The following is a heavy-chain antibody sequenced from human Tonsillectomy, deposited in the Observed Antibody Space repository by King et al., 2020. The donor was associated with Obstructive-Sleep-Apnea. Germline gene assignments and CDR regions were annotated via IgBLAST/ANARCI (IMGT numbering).Heavy chain of an antibody. V-gene: IGHV3-33*01. CDR3: ASGYCSSTSCYRGLDY. CDR1: GFTFSNYG. J-gene: IGHJ4*02. D-gene: IGHD2-2*02. Sequence: VQLVESGGGVVQPGRSLRLSCAASGFTFSNYGMHWVRQAPGKGLEWVAVIWYDGSNKYYADSVKGRFTISRDNSKNTLYLQMNNLRAEDTAIYCCASGYCSSTSCYRGLDYWGQGTLVTVSS. CDR2: IWYDGSNK.